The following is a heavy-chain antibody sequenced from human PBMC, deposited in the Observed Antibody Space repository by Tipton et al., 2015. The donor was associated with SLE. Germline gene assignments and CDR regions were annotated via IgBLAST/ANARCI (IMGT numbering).Heavy chain of an antibody. V-gene: IGHV3-23*01. CDR3: AKDRYCGGGTCFASYYDL. J-gene: IGHJ4*02. CDR1: GFTFSSYS. CDR2: ISGGGGST. Sequence: SLRLSCAASGFTFSSYSMNWVRQAPGKGLEWVSLISGGGGSTPYAGSVMGRFTTSRDNSKNPLSLQLNTLRADDTAIYYCAKDRYCGGGTCFASYYDLWGQGTPVTVSS. D-gene: IGHD2-21*01.